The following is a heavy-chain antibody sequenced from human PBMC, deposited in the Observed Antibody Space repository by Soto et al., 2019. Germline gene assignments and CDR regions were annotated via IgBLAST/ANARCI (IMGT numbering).Heavy chain of an antibody. CDR1: EFTFSGRS. CDR2: IDKVGTDS. V-gene: IGHV3-74*01. CDR3: ARGWFGPDV. Sequence: EVQLVESGGGLVQPGGSLRLSCAASEFTFSGRSVHWVRQAPGKGLVWVSGIDKVGTDSTYADSVKCRFTSSRDNAKTTVYLQMNCLRVEDTAVYYCARGWFGPDVWGKGTTVTVSS. D-gene: IGHD3-10*01. J-gene: IGHJ6*03.